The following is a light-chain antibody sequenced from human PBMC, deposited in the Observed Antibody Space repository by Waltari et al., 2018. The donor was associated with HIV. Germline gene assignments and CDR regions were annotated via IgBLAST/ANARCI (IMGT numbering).Light chain of an antibody. CDR3: QQYYTTPWT. V-gene: IGKV4-1*01. J-gene: IGKJ1*01. Sequence: DIVMTQSPDSLAVSLGERATINCKSSQSLLHSSNNKNYLAWYQQKPGQPPKLLIYWASTRESGVPDRFSGSGSGTDFTLTISSLQAEDVAVYYCQQYYTTPWTFGQGTKVEIK. CDR2: WAS. CDR1: QSLLHSSNNKNY.